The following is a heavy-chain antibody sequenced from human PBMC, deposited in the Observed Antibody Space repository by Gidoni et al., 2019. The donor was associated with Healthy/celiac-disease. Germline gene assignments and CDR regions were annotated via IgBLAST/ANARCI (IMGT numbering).Heavy chain of an antibody. CDR3: TTDLIEYSSSSEFDY. V-gene: IGHV3-15*01. J-gene: IGHJ4*02. Sequence: EVQLVESGGGLVKPGGSLSLSCAASGFPFRTAWMSWVRQAPGKGLEWVGRIKSKTDGGTTDYAAPVKGRFTISRDDSKNTLYLQMNSLKTEDTAVYYCTTDLIEYSSSSEFDYWGQGTLVTVSS. D-gene: IGHD6-6*01. CDR2: IKSKTDGGTT. CDR1: GFPFRTAW.